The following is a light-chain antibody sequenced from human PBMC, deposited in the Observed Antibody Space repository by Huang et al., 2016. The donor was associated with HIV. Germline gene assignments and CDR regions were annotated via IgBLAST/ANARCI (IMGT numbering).Light chain of an antibody. V-gene: IGKV2-28*01. Sequence: DIVMTQSPLSLPVTPGEPASISCRSSQSLLPSNGYHYLDWYLQKPGQSPQLLSYLGSNRAAGVPDRFSGSGSGTDCTLKISRGEAEDVGGYYCMQALQPPPTFGQGTKVEIK. J-gene: IGKJ1*01. CDR2: LGS. CDR1: QSLLPSNGYHY. CDR3: MQALQPPPT.